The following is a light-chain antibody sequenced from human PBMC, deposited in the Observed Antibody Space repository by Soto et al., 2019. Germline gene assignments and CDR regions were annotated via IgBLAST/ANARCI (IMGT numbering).Light chain of an antibody. V-gene: IGLV2-14*01. CDR2: DVS. CDR1: SSDGGGYNY. Sequence: QSALTQPASVSGSPGQSITISCTGTSSDGGGYNYVSWYQQHPGKAPKFMIYDVSDRPSGVSNRFSGSKSGNTASLTISGLQAEDEADYYCSSYTSSSTPVVFGGGTKLTVL. J-gene: IGLJ2*01. CDR3: SSYTSSSTPVV.